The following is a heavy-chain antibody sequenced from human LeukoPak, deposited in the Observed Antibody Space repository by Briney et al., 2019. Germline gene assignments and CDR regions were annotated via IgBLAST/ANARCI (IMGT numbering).Heavy chain of an antibody. J-gene: IGHJ4*02. Sequence: SETLSLTCTVSGGSISSGDYYWSWIRQPPGKGLEWIGYIYYSGSTYYNPSLKSRVTISVDTSKNQFSLKLSSVTAADTAVYYCARGPHDDYGEIDYWGQGTLVTVSS. CDR1: GGSISSGDYY. CDR2: IYYSGST. D-gene: IGHD4-17*01. V-gene: IGHV4-30-4*01. CDR3: ARGPHDDYGEIDY.